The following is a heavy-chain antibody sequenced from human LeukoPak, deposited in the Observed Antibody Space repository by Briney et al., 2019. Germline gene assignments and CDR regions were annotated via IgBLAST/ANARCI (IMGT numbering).Heavy chain of an antibody. V-gene: IGHV4-59*01. J-gene: IGHJ4*02. Sequence: PSETLSLTCTVSGGSISSYYWSWIRQPPGKGLEWIGYIYYSGSTNYNPSLKSRVTMSVDTSKNQFSLKLSSVTAADTAVYYCAKVYHYGSGSYLTHLDSWGQGSLVTVSS. CDR1: GGSISSYY. D-gene: IGHD3-10*01. CDR2: IYYSGST. CDR3: AKVYHYGSGSYLTHLDS.